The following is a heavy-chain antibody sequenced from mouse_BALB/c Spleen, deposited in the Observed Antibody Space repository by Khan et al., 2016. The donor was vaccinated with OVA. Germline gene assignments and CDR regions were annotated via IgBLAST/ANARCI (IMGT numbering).Heavy chain of an antibody. D-gene: IGHD2-1*01. CDR3: TRHGIVAWFTY. Sequence: VQLQQSGPELMKPGASVKISCKASGYSFTNYYIHWVIQSHGKSLEWIGYIDPFSGCTTYNQKFKGKATLTVDKSSSTAYIHLSNLTSEDSAVYYWTRHGIVAWFTYWGQGTLVTVSA. CDR2: IDPFSGCT. V-gene: IGHV1S135*01. CDR1: GYSFTNYY. J-gene: IGHJ3*01.